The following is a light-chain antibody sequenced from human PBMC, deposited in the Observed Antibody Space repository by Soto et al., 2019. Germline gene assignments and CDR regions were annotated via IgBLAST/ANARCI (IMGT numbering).Light chain of an antibody. CDR1: QSVSNNY. CDR2: GAS. V-gene: IGKV3-20*01. Sequence: EIVLTQSPGTLSLSPGARATLSCRASQSVSNNYLAWYQQKPGQAPRLLIYGASNRATGIPDRFSGSGSGTEFTLTITSLQPDDFGVYYCQQYKSSSTFGQGTKVDVK. CDR3: QQYKSSST. J-gene: IGKJ1*01.